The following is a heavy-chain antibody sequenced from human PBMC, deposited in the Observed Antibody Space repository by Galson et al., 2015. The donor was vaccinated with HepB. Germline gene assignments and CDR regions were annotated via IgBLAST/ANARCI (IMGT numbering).Heavy chain of an antibody. J-gene: IGHJ4*02. Sequence: SLRLSCAASGFTFSSYGMHWVRQAPGKGLEWVAVISYDGSNKYYADSVKGRFTISRDNSKNTLYLQMNSLRVEDTAVYYCAKDRAVAGSRAIDYWGQGTLVPVSS. CDR3: AKDRAVAGSRAIDY. CDR1: GFTFSSYG. D-gene: IGHD6-19*01. V-gene: IGHV3-30*18. CDR2: ISYDGSNK.